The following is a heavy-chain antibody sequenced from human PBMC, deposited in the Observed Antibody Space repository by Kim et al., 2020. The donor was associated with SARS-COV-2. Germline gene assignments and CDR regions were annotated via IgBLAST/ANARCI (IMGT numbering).Heavy chain of an antibody. CDR3: ARVADYYDSSGSGAFDI. V-gene: IGHV3-7*01. J-gene: IGHJ3*02. CDR2: IKQDGSEK. Sequence: GGSLRLSCAASGFTFSSYWMSWVRQAPGKGLEWVANIKQDGSEKYYVDSVKGRFTISRDNTKNSLYLQMNSLRAEDTAVYYCARVADYYDSSGSGAFDIWGQGTMVTVSS. CDR1: GFTFSSYW. D-gene: IGHD3-22*01.